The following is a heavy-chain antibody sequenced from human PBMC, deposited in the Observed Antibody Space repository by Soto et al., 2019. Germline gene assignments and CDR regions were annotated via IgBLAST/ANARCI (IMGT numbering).Heavy chain of an antibody. CDR3: AKGSTSNYYYYYGMDV. D-gene: IGHD2-2*01. V-gene: IGHV3-23*01. CDR2: ISGSGGST. Sequence: EVQLLESGGGLVQPGGSLRLSCAASGFTFSSYAMSWVRQAPGKGLEWVSAISGSGGSTYYADSVKGRFTISRDNSTTTLYLQMNSLRAEDTAVYYCAKGSTSNYYYYYGMDVWGQGTTVTVSS. J-gene: IGHJ6*02. CDR1: GFTFSSYA.